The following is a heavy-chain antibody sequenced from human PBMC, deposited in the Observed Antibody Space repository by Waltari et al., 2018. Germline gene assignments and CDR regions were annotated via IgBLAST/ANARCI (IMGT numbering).Heavy chain of an antibody. J-gene: IGHJ4*02. V-gene: IGHV4-34*01. CDR2: INHSGST. CDR3: ARGRAWIPPSSWYGVVLSY. D-gene: IGHD6-13*01. CDR1: GGSFSGYY. Sequence: QVQLQQWGAGLLKPSETLSLTCAVYGGSFSGYYWSWIRQPPGKGLEWIGEINHSGSTHYNPSLKSRVTISVDTSKNQFSLKLSSVTAADTAVYYCARGRAWIPPSSWYGVVLSYWGQGTLVTVSS.